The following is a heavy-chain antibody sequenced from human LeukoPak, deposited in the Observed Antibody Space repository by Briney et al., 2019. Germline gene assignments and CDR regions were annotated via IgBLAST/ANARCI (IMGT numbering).Heavy chain of an antibody. V-gene: IGHV3-74*01. CDR3: AKLVDSSSRSYFDY. J-gene: IGHJ4*02. D-gene: IGHD6-13*01. CDR2: ISSDGIST. CDR1: GFTFSSYW. Sequence: PGGSLRLSCAASGFTFSSYWMHWVRQVPGKGLVWVSRISSDGISTAYADSVKGRFTLSRDNAKNTLYLQMNSLRAEDTAVYYCAKLVDSSSRSYFDYWGQGTLVTVSS.